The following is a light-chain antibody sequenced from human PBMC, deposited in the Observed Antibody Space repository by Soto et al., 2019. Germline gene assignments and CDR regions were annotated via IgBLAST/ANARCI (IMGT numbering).Light chain of an antibody. CDR1: QSVSSN. J-gene: IGKJ4*01. Sequence: EIVMTQSPATLSVSPGERATLSCRASQSVSSNLAWYQKKPGQAPRLLIYCASTRATGIPARFSGSGYGTECTLTISSLQSEDFAVYYRQQYNNWPPLTFGGGTKVEIK. CDR3: QQYNNWPPLT. V-gene: IGKV3-15*01. CDR2: CAS.